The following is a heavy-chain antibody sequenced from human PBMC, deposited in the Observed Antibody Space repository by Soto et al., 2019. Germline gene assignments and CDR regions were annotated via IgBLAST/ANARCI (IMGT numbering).Heavy chain of an antibody. D-gene: IGHD1-1*01. CDR2: ILVGGST. CDR1: GFICSSYD. CDR3: AKATATSGGAFDI. J-gene: IGHJ3*02. Sequence: QPGGSLRLSCAASGFICSSYDMSWVRQAPGKGLEWVSTILVGGSTHYEDSVKGRFTISRDGSKNTVYLQMHSLTAGDTAVYYCAKATATSGGAFDICGQGTMVTVSS. V-gene: IGHV3-23*01.